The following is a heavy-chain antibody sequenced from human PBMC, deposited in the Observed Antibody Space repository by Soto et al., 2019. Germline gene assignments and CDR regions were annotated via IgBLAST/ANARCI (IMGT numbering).Heavy chain of an antibody. CDR3: AKGRGGSGSLTPRVDF. J-gene: IGHJ4*02. D-gene: IGHD3-10*01. Sequence: EVQLLESGGGLVQPGGSLRLSCAASGFTFNNYAMSWVRQAPGKELEWVSAISGGGDTTSYADSVKGRFTVSRDGSNNTLYLQMNSLRAEDTAVYYCAKGRGGSGSLTPRVDFWGQGTLGTVSS. CDR1: GFTFNNYA. CDR2: ISGGGDTT. V-gene: IGHV3-23*01.